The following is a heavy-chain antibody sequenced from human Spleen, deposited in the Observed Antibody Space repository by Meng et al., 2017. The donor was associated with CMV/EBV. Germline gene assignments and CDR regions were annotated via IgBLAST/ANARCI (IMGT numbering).Heavy chain of an antibody. CDR2: ISGSGGST. CDR1: GFTFSTYA. V-gene: IGHV3-23*01. CDR3: AKDQQRYSSGSTH. J-gene: IGHJ4*02. Sequence: GESLKISCAASGFTFSTYAMNWVRQAPGKGLEWVSGISGSGGSTYYADSVQGRFTISRDNSKSTLHLQMNNLRAEDTAVYYCAKDQQRYSSGSTHWGQGTLVTVSS. D-gene: IGHD6-19*01.